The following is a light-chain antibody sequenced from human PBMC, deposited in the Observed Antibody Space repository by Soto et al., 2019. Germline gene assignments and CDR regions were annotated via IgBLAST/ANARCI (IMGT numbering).Light chain of an antibody. CDR2: DVN. Sequence: QSVLTQPASVSGSPGQSIAISCTGTSSDVGGYNYVPWYQQHPGKAPKLMIYDVNNRPSGVSNRFSGSKSGNMASLTISGLQAEDEADYYCCSYTTSSTYVFGTGTKVTVL. V-gene: IGLV2-14*03. CDR1: SSDVGGYNY. J-gene: IGLJ1*01. CDR3: CSYTTSSTYV.